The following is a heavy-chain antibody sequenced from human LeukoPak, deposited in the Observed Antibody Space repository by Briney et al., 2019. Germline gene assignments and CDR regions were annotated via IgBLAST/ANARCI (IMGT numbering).Heavy chain of an antibody. CDR3: ARGEPRTYYDILTGSPTFDY. D-gene: IGHD3-9*01. Sequence: SETLPLTCAVYGGSFSGYYWSWIRQPPGKGLEWIGEINHSGSTNYNPSLKSRVTISVDTSKNQFSLKLSSVTAADTAVYYCARGEPRTYYDILTGSPTFDYWGQGTLVTVSS. CDR1: GGSFSGYY. V-gene: IGHV4-34*01. J-gene: IGHJ4*02. CDR2: INHSGST.